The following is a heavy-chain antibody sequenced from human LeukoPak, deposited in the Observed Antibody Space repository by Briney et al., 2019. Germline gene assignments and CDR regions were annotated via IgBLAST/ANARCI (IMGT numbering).Heavy chain of an antibody. Sequence: SVKVSCKASGGTFSSYAISWVRQAPGQGLEWMGGIIPIFGTANYAQKFQGRVTITTDESTSTAYMELSSLRSEDTAVYYCARVWSGQGWFDPWGQGTLVTVSS. D-gene: IGHD3-3*01. CDR3: ARVWSGQGWFDP. CDR2: IIPIFGTA. J-gene: IGHJ5*02. CDR1: GGTFSSYA. V-gene: IGHV1-69*05.